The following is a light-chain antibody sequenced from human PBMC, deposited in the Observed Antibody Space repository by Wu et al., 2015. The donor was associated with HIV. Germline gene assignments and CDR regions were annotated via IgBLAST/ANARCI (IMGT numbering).Light chain of an antibody. V-gene: IGKV3-20*01. CDR2: GAS. CDR3: QQYEDWPLLT. Sequence: EIVLTQSPGTLSLSPGERATLSCRASQTVSNNYLAWYQQKPGQAPRLLIYGASSRATGIPDRFSGSGSGTEFTLTISSLQPEDFVVYFCQQYEDWPLLTFGQGTRLEIK. CDR1: QTVSNNY. J-gene: IGKJ5*01.